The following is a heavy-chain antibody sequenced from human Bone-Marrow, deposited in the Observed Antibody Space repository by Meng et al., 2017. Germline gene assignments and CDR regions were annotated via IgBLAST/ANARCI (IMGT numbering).Heavy chain of an antibody. CDR1: GYTFTSYY. Sequence: ASVKVSCKASGYTFTSYYMHWVRQAPGQGLEWMGIINPSGGSTSYAQKFQGRVTMTRDTSTSTVYMELSSLRSEGTAVYYCATSPYYDILTGYHTRGWFDPWGQGTLVTVSS. CDR3: ATSPYYDILTGYHTRGWFDP. CDR2: INPSGGST. D-gene: IGHD3-9*01. J-gene: IGHJ5*02. V-gene: IGHV1-46*01.